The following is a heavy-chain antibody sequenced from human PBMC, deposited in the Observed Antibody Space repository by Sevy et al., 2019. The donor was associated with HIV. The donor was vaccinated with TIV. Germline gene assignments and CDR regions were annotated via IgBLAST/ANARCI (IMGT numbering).Heavy chain of an antibody. CDR1: GFTFDDYA. D-gene: IGHD6-13*01. Sequence: GGSLRLSCAASGFTFDDYAMHWVRQAPGKGLGWVSGISWNSGSIGYADSVKGRFTISRDNAKNSLYLQMNSLRAEDTALYYCAKDLAAAGRQGLYYYYYGMDVWGQGTTVTVSS. V-gene: IGHV3-9*01. J-gene: IGHJ6*02. CDR3: AKDLAAAGRQGLYYYYYGMDV. CDR2: ISWNSGSI.